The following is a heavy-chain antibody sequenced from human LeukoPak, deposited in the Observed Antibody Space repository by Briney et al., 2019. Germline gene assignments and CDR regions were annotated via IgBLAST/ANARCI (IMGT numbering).Heavy chain of an antibody. CDR1: GLTFSDYS. D-gene: IGHD5-24*01. CDR2: IGIDSGNT. Sequence: GGSLRLSCAASGLTFSDYSMNWVRQAPGRGLEWISYIGIDSGNTNYADSVKGRFTISGDKAKNSLYLQMNSLRVEDTAVYYCARDYKYAFDNWGQGTLVTVSS. V-gene: IGHV3-48*01. J-gene: IGHJ4*02. CDR3: ARDYKYAFDN.